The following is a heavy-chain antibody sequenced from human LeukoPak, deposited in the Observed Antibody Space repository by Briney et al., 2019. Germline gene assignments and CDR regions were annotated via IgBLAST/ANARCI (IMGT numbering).Heavy chain of an antibody. CDR3: AKGRGIAARPGYFDY. J-gene: IGHJ4*02. V-gene: IGHV3-23*01. CDR1: GFTFSSYA. CDR2: ISGSGGST. Sequence: GGSLRLSCAASGFTFSSYAMNWVRQAPGEGLEWVSAISGSGGSTYHADSVKGRFTISRDNSKNTLFLQMNSLRAEDAAVYYCAKGRGIAARPGYFDYWGQGTLVTVSS. D-gene: IGHD6-6*01.